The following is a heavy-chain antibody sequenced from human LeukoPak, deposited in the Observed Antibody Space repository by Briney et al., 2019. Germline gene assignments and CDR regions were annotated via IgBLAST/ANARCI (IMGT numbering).Heavy chain of an antibody. V-gene: IGHV3-53*01. CDR1: GFTVSSNY. J-gene: IGHJ4*02. D-gene: IGHD2-15*01. CDR3: AVLCSGGSCYPPGFDY. CDR2: IYSVGST. Sequence: GGSLRLSCAASGFTVSSNYMSWVRQAPGKGLEWVSVIYSVGSTYYADSVKGRFTISRDNSKNTLYLQMNSLRAEDTAVYYCAVLCSGGSCYPPGFDYWGQGTLVTVSS.